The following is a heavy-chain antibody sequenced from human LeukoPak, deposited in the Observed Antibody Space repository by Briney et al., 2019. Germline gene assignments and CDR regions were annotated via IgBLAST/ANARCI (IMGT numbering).Heavy chain of an antibody. CDR2: MNPNSGNT. CDR3: ARGLPAPGGSNNVDY. Sequence: GASVKVSCKASGYTFTSYDINWVRQATGQGLEWMGWMNPNSGNTGYAQKFQVRVTMTRNTSISTAYMELSSLRSDDTAVYYCARGLPAPGGSNNVDYWGQGTLVTVSS. J-gene: IGHJ4*02. D-gene: IGHD1-14*01. CDR1: GYTFTSYD. V-gene: IGHV1-8*01.